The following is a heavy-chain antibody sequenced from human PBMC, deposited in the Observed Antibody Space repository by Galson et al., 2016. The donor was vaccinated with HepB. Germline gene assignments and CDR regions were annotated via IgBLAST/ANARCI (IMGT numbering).Heavy chain of an antibody. CDR3: ARHGGDILTGYLNDY. J-gene: IGHJ4*02. CDR1: GYSFTSYW. D-gene: IGHD3-9*01. CDR2: IYPGDSDT. Sequence: QSGAEVKKPGESLKISCKGSGYSFTSYWIGWVRQMPGKGLEWMGIIYPGDSDTRYSPSFQGQVTISADKSISTAYLQWSSLKASDTAIYYCARHGGDILTGYLNDYWGQGTLVTVSS. V-gene: IGHV5-51*01.